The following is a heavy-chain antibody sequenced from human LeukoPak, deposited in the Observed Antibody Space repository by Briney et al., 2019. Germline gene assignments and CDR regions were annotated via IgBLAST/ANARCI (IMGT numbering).Heavy chain of an antibody. Sequence: GGSLRLSCAASGFTFDDYAMHWVRQAPGKGLEWVSGITWNSGSIAYADSVKGRFTISRDNAKHSLYLQMNSLRPEDTALYYCAKDERAGTTGFAPFDFWGQGTMVTVSS. CDR1: GFTFDDYA. V-gene: IGHV3-9*01. D-gene: IGHD1-7*01. CDR3: AKDERAGTTGFAPFDF. CDR2: ITWNSGSI. J-gene: IGHJ3*01.